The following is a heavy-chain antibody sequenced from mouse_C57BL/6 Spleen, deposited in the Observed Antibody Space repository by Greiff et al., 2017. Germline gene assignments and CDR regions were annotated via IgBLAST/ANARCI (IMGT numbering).Heavy chain of an antibody. D-gene: IGHD1-1*01. CDR1: GYAFSSSW. CDR2: IYPGDGDT. V-gene: IGHV1-82*01. Sequence: QVQLQQSGPELVKPGASVKISCKASGYAFSSSWMNWVKQRPGKGLEWIGRIYPGDGDTNYNGKFKGKATLTADKSSSTAYMQLSSLTSEDSAVYFCARAGSDLLMDYWGQGTSVTVSS. CDR3: ARAGSDLLMDY. J-gene: IGHJ4*01.